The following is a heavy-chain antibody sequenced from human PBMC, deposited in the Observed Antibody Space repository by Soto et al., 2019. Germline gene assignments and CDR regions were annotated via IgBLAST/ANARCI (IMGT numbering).Heavy chain of an antibody. CDR1: GYTFTDYD. J-gene: IGHJ4*02. D-gene: IGHD4-17*01. V-gene: IGHV1-8*02. CDR2: MNTNSGTR. Sequence: QVQLVQSGAELKKPGASVKVSCKTSGYTFTDYDINWVRLAPGLGLEWLGWMNTNSGTRGHAQKFQGRINMTREASINTAYLEMSGLTSEDTAIYFCARDAGEDYGAFFRLWGQGTLVAVSS. CDR3: ARDAGEDYGAFFRL.